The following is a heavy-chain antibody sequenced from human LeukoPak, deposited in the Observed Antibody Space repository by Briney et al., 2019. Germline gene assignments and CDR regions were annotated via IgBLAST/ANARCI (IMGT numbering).Heavy chain of an antibody. CDR3: ARDRGYYFILDY. CDR1: GFTFSSYG. V-gene: IGHV3-33*01. J-gene: IGHJ4*02. CDR2: IWYDGSNK. D-gene: IGHD3-22*01. Sequence: GGSLRLSCAASGFTFSSYGMHWVRQAPGKGLEWVAVIWYDGSNKYYADSVKGRFTISRDNSKNTLYLQMNSPRAEDTAVYYCARDRGYYFILDYWGQGTLVTVSS.